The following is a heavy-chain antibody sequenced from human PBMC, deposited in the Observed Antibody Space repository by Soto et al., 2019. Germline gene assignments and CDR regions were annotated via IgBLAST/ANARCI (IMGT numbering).Heavy chain of an antibody. J-gene: IGHJ4*01. Sequence: GGSLRLSCVASGFTFSNYAMSWVRQAPGKGLEWVSVISYSGGVTCDADAVKGRFTISRDNAKNTLYLQMNSLRAEDTAIYYCAKDVAPFVVVPSAKDYWGLGTLVTVSS. CDR3: AKDVAPFVVVPSAKDY. CDR1: GFTFSNYA. CDR2: ISYSGGVT. D-gene: IGHD2-2*01. V-gene: IGHV3-23*01.